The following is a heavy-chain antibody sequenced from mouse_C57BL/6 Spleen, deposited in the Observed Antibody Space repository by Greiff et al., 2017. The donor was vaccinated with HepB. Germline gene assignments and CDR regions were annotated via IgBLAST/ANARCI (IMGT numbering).Heavy chain of an antibody. J-gene: IGHJ4*01. CDR2: IRNKANGYTT. V-gene: IGHV7-3*01. CDR1: GFTFTDYY. D-gene: IGHD5-5*01. CDR3: ARLVLPTDYYAMDY. Sequence: EVKLVESGGGLVQPGGSLSLSCAASGFTFTDYYMSWVRQPPGKALEWLGFIRNKANGYTTEYSASVKGRFTISRDNSQSILYRQMNALRAEDSATYYCARLVLPTDYYAMDYWGQGTSVTVSS.